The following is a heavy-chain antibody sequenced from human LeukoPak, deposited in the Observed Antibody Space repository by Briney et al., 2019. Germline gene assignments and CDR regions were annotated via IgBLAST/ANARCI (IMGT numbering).Heavy chain of an antibody. V-gene: IGHV3-20*04. CDR2: INWNGGST. J-gene: IGHJ4*02. D-gene: IGHD2-15*01. CDR3: VRTHCSGGSCYSRPLDY. CDR1: GFTFDDYG. Sequence: GGSLRLSCAASGFTFDDYGMSWVRQAPGKGLEWVSGINWNGGSTGYADSVKGRFTISRDNAKNSLYLQMNSLRAEDTAVYYCVRTHCSGGSCYSRPLDYWGQGTLVTVSS.